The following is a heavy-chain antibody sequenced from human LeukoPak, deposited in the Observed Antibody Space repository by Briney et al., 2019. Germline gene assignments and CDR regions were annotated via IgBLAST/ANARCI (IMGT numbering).Heavy chain of an antibody. V-gene: IGHV3-7*01. CDR1: GFTFSNCW. CDR2: ITQDGSAK. CDR3: ARGLGGADY. Sequence: GGSLRLSCAASGFTFSNCWMTWVRQAPGKGLEWVASITQDGSAKFYVDSVKGRFTISRDNAKNSLYLQMNSLRAEDTAVYYCARGLGGADYWGQGTLVTVSS. D-gene: IGHD2-21*01. J-gene: IGHJ4*02.